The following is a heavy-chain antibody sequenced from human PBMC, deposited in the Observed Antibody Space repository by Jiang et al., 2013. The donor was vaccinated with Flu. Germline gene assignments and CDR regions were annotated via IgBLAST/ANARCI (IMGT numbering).Heavy chain of an antibody. Sequence: GSGLVKPSETLSLTCTVSGGSISSYYWSWIRQPPGKGLEWIGYIYYSGSTNYNPSLKSRVTISVDTSKNQFSLKLSSVTAADTAVYYCARGGGRDGYNFLARGHYYGMDVWGQGTTVTVSS. CDR1: GGSISSYY. CDR3: ARGGGRDGYNFLARGHYYGMDV. J-gene: IGHJ6*02. CDR2: IYYSGST. D-gene: IGHD5-24*01. V-gene: IGHV4-59*01.